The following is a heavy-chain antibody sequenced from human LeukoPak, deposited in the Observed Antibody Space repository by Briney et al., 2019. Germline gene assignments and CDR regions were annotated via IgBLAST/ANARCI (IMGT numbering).Heavy chain of an antibody. Sequence: GGSLTLSCAASGFTFTKAWMSWARQAPGKGLEWVGRIKSIPDGGTTDYAAPVKGRFTVSRDDSKTTAYLQMNSLRAEDTAVYYCARDLRFDWGQGTLVTVSS. V-gene: IGHV3-15*01. CDR3: ARDLRFD. CDR1: GFTFTKAW. D-gene: IGHD3-16*01. J-gene: IGHJ4*02. CDR2: IKSIPDGGTT.